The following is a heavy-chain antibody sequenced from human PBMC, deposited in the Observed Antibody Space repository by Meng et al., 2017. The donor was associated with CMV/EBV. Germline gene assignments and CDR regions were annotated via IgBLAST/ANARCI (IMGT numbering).Heavy chain of an antibody. D-gene: IGHD3-3*01. Sequence: SGYTLTGYYMHWVRQAPGQGLEWMGWINPNSGGTNYAQKFQGRVTMTRDTSISTAYMELSRLRSDDTAVYYCARVPESGFLEWLLAYWGQGTLVTVSS. J-gene: IGHJ4*02. CDR3: ARVPESGFLEWLLAY. CDR2: INPNSGGT. CDR1: GYTLTGYY. V-gene: IGHV1-2*02.